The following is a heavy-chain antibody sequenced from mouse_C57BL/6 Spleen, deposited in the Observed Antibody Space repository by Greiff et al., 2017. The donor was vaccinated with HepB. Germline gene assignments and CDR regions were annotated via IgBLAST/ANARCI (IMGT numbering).Heavy chain of an antibody. CDR1: GFSLTSYA. CDR2: IWAGGGT. D-gene: IGHD2-3*01. CDR3: ARIGGYSYYAMDY. V-gene: IGHV2-9-1*01. J-gene: IGHJ4*01. Sequence: VQLKESGPGLVAPSQSLSITCTVSGFSLTSYAISWVRQPPGKGLEWLGVIWAGGGTNYNSALKSRLSISKDNAKSQGFLKMNSLQTDDTARYYCARIGGYSYYAMDYWGQGTSVTVSS.